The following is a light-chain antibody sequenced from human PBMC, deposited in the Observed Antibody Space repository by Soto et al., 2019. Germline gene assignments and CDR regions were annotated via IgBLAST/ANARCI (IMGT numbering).Light chain of an antibody. CDR1: SSDVGGYNY. J-gene: IGLJ2*01. Sequence: QSVLTQPASVSGSPGQSITISCTGTSSDVGGYNYVSWYQQHPGKAPKLMIYXVXXXPXXXXXRFXXXXXXXXXXXXXXXXXAEDEADYYCSSYTSSSTLEVFGGGTKLTVL. V-gene: IGLV2-14*01. CDR2: XVX. CDR3: SSYTSSSTLEV.